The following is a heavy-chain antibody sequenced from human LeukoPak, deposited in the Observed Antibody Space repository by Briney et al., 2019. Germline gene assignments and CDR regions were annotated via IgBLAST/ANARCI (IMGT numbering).Heavy chain of an antibody. J-gene: IGHJ4*02. Sequence: SETLSLTCTVSGGSISSYYWSWIRQPAGKGLEWIGRIYTSGSTNYNPSLKSRVTMSVDTSKNQFSLKLSSVTAADTAVYYCARRRTYCSGGSCYDGLDYWGQGTLVTVSS. D-gene: IGHD2-15*01. CDR3: ARRRTYCSGGSCYDGLDY. V-gene: IGHV4-4*07. CDR1: GGSISSYY. CDR2: IYTSGST.